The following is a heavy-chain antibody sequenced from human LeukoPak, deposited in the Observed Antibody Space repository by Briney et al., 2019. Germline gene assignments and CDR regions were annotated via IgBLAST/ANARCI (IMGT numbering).Heavy chain of an antibody. J-gene: IGHJ4*02. CDR1: GFTFSGYG. CDR2: VHGDGNTI. D-gene: IGHD2/OR15-2a*01. V-gene: IGHV3-74*01. CDR3: AATIEYGCYDY. Sequence: GGSLRLSCAASGFTFSGYGMHWVRRGPGEGLVWVSGVHGDGNTINYADSVKGRFTISRDNAKNTLYLQMNRLRAEDTSVYYCAATIEYGCYDYWGQGTLVTVSS.